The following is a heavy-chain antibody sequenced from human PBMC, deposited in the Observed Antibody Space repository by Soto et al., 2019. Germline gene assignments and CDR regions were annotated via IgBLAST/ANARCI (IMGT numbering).Heavy chain of an antibody. J-gene: IGHJ4*02. CDR1: GYSFTSYF. V-gene: IGHV1-46*01. CDR2: IDPDGGST. Sequence: ASGKVSCKASGYSFTSYFMHWLRQAPGQGPEWMGIIDPDGGSTSYAQKFQGRVTMTTDTSTSTVYVELSSLRSEDTAVYYCASLIGVDTLRDYWGQGTLVAVSS. CDR3: ASLIGVDTLRDY. D-gene: IGHD3-3*01.